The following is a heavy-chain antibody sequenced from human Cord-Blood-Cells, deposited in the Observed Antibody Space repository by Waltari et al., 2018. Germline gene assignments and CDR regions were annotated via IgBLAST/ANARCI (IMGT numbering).Heavy chain of an antibody. D-gene: IGHD1-7*01. CDR1: GGTFSSYA. J-gene: IGHJ3*02. CDR2: IIPILGIA. Sequence: QVQLVQSGAEVKKPGSSVKVSCTASGGTFSSYAISWVRQAPGQGLEWMERIIPILGIASYAQKFQGRVTITADKSTSTAYMELSSLRSEDTAVYYCARDRRGNWNYAFDIWGQGTMVTVSS. CDR3: ARDRRGNWNYAFDI. V-gene: IGHV1-69*09.